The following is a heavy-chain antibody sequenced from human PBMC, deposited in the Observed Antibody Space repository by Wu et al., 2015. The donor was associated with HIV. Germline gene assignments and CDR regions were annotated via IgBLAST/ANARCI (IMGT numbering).Heavy chain of an antibody. CDR1: AYSFTDYY. D-gene: IGHD6-13*01. CDR2: IVPLFDAP. Sequence: VQLVQSGGEVKKPGASVKISCKASAYSFTDYYIHWVRQAPGQGLEWMGRIVPLFDAPNYAQRFHDRLAITADGSTTTAYMELRNLRSEDTAVYFCTRSSFAGSSDTWYSFDKWGQGTLVTVSS. V-gene: IGHV1-69*13. J-gene: IGHJ4*02. CDR3: TRSSFAGSSDTWYSFDK.